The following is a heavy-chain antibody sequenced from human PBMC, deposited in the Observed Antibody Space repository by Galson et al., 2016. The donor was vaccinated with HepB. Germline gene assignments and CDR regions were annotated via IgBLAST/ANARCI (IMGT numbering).Heavy chain of an antibody. CDR2: INPNSGGT. CDR3: ARDMGGLVAAAGTLDY. V-gene: IGHV1-2*02. CDR1: GYTFTAYY. J-gene: IGHJ4*02. Sequence: SVKVSCKASGYTFTAYYMHWVRQAPGQDLEWMGWINPNSGGTNFAQKFQGRVTMTRDTSITTAYMELSRLRSDDTAIYYCARDMGGLVAAAGTLDYWGRGILVTVSS. D-gene: IGHD6-13*01.